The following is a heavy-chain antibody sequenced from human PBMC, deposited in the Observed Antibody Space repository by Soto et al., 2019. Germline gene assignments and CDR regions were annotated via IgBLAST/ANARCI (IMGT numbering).Heavy chain of an antibody. CDR2: IYPTGRT. Sequence: SETLSLTCTVSNGSISSGGYSWSWIRQTQGKGLEWIGYIYPTGRTYYNPSLKNRATLSIDTSQNQSSLQLTSVTAADTAVYYCARAPPGPAPRWGVWGHGTTVTVSS. CDR3: ARAPPGPAPRWGV. CDR1: NGSISSGGYS. J-gene: IGHJ6*02. D-gene: IGHD3-16*01. V-gene: IGHV4-30-2*01.